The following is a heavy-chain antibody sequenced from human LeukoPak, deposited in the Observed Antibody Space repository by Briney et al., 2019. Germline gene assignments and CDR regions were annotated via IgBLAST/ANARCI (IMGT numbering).Heavy chain of an antibody. CDR1: GFPFSCHA. Sequence: GGSLRLSCAASGFPFSCHAMSWVRQPPGKGLKWVSAISNGKTYYADSVRGRFTISRDDSKNTVYLQMNSLRDEDTALYYCVREAGYCASVCLKSNWFDPWGQGTLVTVSS. D-gene: IGHD2-21*02. CDR3: VREAGYCASVCLKSNWFDP. J-gene: IGHJ5*02. V-gene: IGHV3-23*01. CDR2: ISNGKT.